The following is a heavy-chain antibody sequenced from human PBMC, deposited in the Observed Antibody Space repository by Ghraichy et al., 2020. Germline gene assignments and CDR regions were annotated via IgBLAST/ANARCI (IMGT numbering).Heavy chain of an antibody. CDR3: ARGYYDFWSGYIDDAFDI. CDR1: GYTFTSYG. V-gene: IGHV1-18*01. CDR2: ISAYNGNT. Sequence: ASVKVSCKASGYTFTSYGISWVRQAPGQGLEWMGWISAYNGNTNYAQKLQGRVTMTTDTSTSTAYMELRSLRSDDTAVYYCARGYYDFWSGYIDDAFDIWGQGTMVTVSS. J-gene: IGHJ3*02. D-gene: IGHD3-3*01.